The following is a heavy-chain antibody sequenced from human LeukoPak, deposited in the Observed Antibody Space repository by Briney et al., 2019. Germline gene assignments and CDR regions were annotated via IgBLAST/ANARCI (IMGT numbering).Heavy chain of an antibody. CDR1: GFTFSSYG. CDR3: ARGSPAVAAQKGDY. Sequence: GGSLRLSCAASGFTFSSYGMHWVRQAPGKGLEWVAVIWYDGSNKYYADSVKGRFTISRDNSKNTLYLQMNSLRAEDTAVYYCARGSPAVAAQKGDYWGQGTLVTVSS. J-gene: IGHJ4*02. V-gene: IGHV3-33*01. D-gene: IGHD6-19*01. CDR2: IWYDGSNK.